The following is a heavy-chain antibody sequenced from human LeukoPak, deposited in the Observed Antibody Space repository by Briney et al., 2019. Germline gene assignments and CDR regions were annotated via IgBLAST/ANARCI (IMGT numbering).Heavy chain of an antibody. CDR1: GFTSSGYS. CDR3: ARGMDNYGYCFVY. J-gene: IGHJ4*02. D-gene: IGHD5-18*01. V-gene: IGHV3-21*01. CDR2: ISSSSSYI. Sequence: GGSLRLSCVASGFTSSGYSMHWVRQAPGKGLEWVSSISSSSSYIYYTDSLKGRFTISRDNAKNSLYLQMNSLRAEDTAVYYCARGMDNYGYCFVYWGQGTLVTVSS.